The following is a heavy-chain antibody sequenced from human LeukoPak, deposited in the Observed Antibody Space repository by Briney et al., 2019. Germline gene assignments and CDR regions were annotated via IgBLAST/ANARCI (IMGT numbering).Heavy chain of an antibody. D-gene: IGHD6-13*01. Sequence: GGSLRLSCAASGFTFSSYSMNWVRQAPGKGLEWVSSISSSSSYIYYADSVKGRFTISRDNAKNSLYLQMNSLRAEHTAVYYCAKFVSSETYSSSWYGPAWFDPWGQGPLVTVSS. V-gene: IGHV3-21*04. CDR1: GFTFSSYS. CDR2: ISSSSSYI. J-gene: IGHJ5*02. CDR3: AKFVSSETYSSSWYGPAWFDP.